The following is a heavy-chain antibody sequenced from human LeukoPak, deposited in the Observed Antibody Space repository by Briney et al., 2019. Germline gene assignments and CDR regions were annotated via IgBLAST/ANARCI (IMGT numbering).Heavy chain of an antibody. V-gene: IGHV4-31*03. CDR1: GGSISSSSYY. J-gene: IGHJ4*02. CDR3: ARGYCSGGSCYSVGYFDY. Sequence: PSETLSLTCTVSGGSISSSSYYWSWIRQHPGKGLEWIGYIYYSGSTYYNPSLKSRVTISVDTSKNQFSLKLSSVTAADTAVYYCARGYCSGGSCYSVGYFDYWGQGTLVTVSS. D-gene: IGHD2-15*01. CDR2: IYYSGST.